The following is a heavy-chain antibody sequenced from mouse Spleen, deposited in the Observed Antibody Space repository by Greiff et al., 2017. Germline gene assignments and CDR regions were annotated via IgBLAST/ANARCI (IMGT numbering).Heavy chain of an antibody. CDR3: ARLTVYYFDY. J-gene: IGHJ2*01. V-gene: IGHV5-9-3*01. CDR2: ISSGGGNT. D-gene: IGHD4-1*01. Sequence: EVHLVESGGGLVKLGGSLKLSCAASGFTFSSYAMSWVRQTPEKRLEWVATISSGGGNTYYPDSVKGRFTISRDNAKNTLYLQMSSLKSEDTAMYYCARLTVYYFDYWGQGTTLTVSS. CDR1: GFTFSSYA.